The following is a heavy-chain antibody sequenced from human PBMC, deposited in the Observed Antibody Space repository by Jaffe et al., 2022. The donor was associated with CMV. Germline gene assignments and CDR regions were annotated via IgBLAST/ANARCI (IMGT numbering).Heavy chain of an antibody. V-gene: IGHV4-39*01. D-gene: IGHD3-16*02. Sequence: QLQLQESGPGLVKPSETLSLTCTVSGGSISSKNYYWGWIRQSPGKGLEWIGSVYYSGNTYYNPSLKSRVTISVDTSTNRFSLHLSSVTAADTAVYYCARQNYYDYVWATYRYSLEYFNSWGLGTLVTVSS. CDR2: VYYSGNT. J-gene: IGHJ4*02. CDR1: GGSISSKNYY. CDR3: ARQNYYDYVWATYRYSLEYFNS.